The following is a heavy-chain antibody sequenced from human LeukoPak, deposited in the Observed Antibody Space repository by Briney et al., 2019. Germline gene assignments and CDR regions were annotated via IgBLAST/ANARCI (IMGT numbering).Heavy chain of an antibody. Sequence: PGGSLRLSCAASRFIFSSYSMDWVRQAPGKGLEWVSSISSSSNYIYYADSVKGRFTISRDNAKNSLYLQMKSLRAEDTAVYYCAREGSDILTGYPYGFDIWGQGTMVTVSS. CDR2: ISSSSNYI. CDR3: AREGSDILTGYPYGFDI. D-gene: IGHD3-9*01. CDR1: RFIFSSYS. J-gene: IGHJ3*02. V-gene: IGHV3-21*01.